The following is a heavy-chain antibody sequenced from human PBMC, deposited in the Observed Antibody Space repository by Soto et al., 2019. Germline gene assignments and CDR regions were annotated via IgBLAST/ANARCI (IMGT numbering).Heavy chain of an antibody. CDR2: INSDGSST. D-gene: IGHD5-18*01. CDR1: GFTFSSYW. CDR3: ATNTAMVSLNNWFDP. J-gene: IGHJ5*02. Sequence: GGSLRLSCAASGFTFSSYWMHWVRQAPGKGLVWVSRINSDGSSTSYADSVKGRFTISRDNAKNTLYLQMNGLRAEDTAVYYCATNTAMVSLNNWFDPWGQGTLVTVSS. V-gene: IGHV3-74*01.